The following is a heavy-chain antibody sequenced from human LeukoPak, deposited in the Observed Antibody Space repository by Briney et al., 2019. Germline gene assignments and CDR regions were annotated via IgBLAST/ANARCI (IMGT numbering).Heavy chain of an antibody. CDR1: GFTFSSYD. V-gene: IGHV3-13*01. Sequence: GGSLRLSCAASGFTFSSYDMHWVRQATGKGLEWVSAIGTAGDTYYPGSAKGRFTISRENAKNSLYLQMNSLRAGDTAVYYCARVDTADDYYGMDVWGQGTTVTVSS. D-gene: IGHD5-18*01. CDR2: IGTAGDT. CDR3: ARVDTADDYYGMDV. J-gene: IGHJ6*02.